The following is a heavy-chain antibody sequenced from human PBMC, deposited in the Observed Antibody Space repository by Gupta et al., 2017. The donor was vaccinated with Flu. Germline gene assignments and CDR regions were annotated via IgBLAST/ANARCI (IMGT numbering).Heavy chain of an antibody. V-gene: IGHV3-33*01. CDR1: GFTFSSYG. CDR2: IWYDGSNK. Sequence: QVQLVESGGGVVQPGRSLRLSCAASGFTFSSYGMHWVRQAPGKGLEWVAVIWYDGSNKYYADSVKGRFTISRDNSKNTLYLQMNSLRAEDTAVYYCARDRGTTDDYYYYYGMDVWGQGTTVTVSS. CDR3: ARDRGTTDDYYYYYGMDV. D-gene: IGHD1-7*01. J-gene: IGHJ6*02.